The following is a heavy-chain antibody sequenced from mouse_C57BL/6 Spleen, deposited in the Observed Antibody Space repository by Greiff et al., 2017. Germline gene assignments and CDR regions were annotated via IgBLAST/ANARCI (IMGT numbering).Heavy chain of an antibody. CDR1: GYAFSSSW. D-gene: IGHD2-5*01. CDR2: IYPGDGDP. Sequence: QVHLQQSGPELVRPGASVKISCKASGYAFSSSWMNWVKQRPGKGLEWIGRIYPGDGDPNYNGKFTGKATLPADKSSSTAYLQLVSLTSAASAVFDGARSGDYSKAYDAMDYWGQGTSVTVSS. CDR3: ARSGDYSKAYDAMDY. V-gene: IGHV1-82*01. J-gene: IGHJ4*01.